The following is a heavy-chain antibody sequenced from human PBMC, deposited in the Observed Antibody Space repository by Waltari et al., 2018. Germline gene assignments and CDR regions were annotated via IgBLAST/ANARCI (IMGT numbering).Heavy chain of an antibody. Sequence: QVQLQESGPGLVKPSETLSLTCAVSGYSISSGYYWGCIRQPPGKGLEWMGSIYHSGSNYYNPSLKSRVTISVDTSKNQFSLKLSSVTAADTAVYYCARGITIFGVVINYFDYWGQGTLVTVSS. CDR3: ARGITIFGVVINYFDY. J-gene: IGHJ4*02. CDR2: IYHSGSN. CDR1: GYSISSGYY. V-gene: IGHV4-38-2*01. D-gene: IGHD3-3*01.